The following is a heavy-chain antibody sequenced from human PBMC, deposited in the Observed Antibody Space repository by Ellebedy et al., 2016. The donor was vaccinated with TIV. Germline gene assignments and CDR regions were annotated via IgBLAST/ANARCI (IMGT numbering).Heavy chain of an antibody. CDR3: ARLQMTTTFNWIDP. Sequence: GGSLRLSXAASGFTFSSYWMSWVRQAPGKGLEWVANIKQDGSEKYYVDSVKGRFAISRDNAKNSLYLQMNSLRAEDTAVYYCARLQMTTTFNWIDPWGQGTLVTVSS. V-gene: IGHV3-7*03. CDR2: IKQDGSEK. J-gene: IGHJ5*02. CDR1: GFTFSSYW. D-gene: IGHD4-17*01.